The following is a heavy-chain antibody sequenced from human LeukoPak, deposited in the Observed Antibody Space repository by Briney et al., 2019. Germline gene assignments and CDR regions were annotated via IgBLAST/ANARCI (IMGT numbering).Heavy chain of an antibody. CDR3: ARDYGDYVEYYYGMDV. CDR2: IIPIFGAA. Sequence: SVKVSCKASGGTFSSYAISWVRQAPGQGLEWMGGIIPIFGAANYAQKFQGRVTITADESTSTAYMELSSLRSEDTAVYYCARDYGDYVEYYYGMDVWGQGTTATVSS. CDR1: GGTFSSYA. V-gene: IGHV1-69*01. D-gene: IGHD4-17*01. J-gene: IGHJ6*02.